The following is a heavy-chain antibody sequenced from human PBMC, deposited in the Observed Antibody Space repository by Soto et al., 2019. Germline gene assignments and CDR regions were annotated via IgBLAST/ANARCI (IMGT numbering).Heavy chain of an antibody. CDR2: IIPIFGTA. J-gene: IGHJ6*02. Sequence: GPSVKVSCEASGGTCRSYALSWVRQANGQGLEWMGGIIPIFGTANYAQKFQGRVTITADESTSTAYMELSSLRSEDTAVYYCARGVLRYYYYGMDVWGQGTTVTVSS. CDR1: GGTCRSYA. V-gene: IGHV1-69*13. CDR3: ARGVLRYYYYGMDV.